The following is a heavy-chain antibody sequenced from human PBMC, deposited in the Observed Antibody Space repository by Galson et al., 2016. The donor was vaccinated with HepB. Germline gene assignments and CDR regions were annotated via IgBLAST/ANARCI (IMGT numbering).Heavy chain of an antibody. Sequence: ETLSLTCSVSGASISSTTNYWIWIRQPPGKGLEWIGSIYYNGSPFYNPSLKSRLTVSVDTSKNQFSLGLTSVTAADTAVYYCARQRHTSASKFFDYWGQGILVTVSS. D-gene: IGHD2-15*01. CDR2: IYYNGSP. V-gene: IGHV4-39*01. J-gene: IGHJ4*02. CDR1: GASISSTTNY. CDR3: ARQRHTSASKFFDY.